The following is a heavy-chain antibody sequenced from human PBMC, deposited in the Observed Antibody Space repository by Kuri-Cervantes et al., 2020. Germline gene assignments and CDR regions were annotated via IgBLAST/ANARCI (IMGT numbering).Heavy chain of an antibody. V-gene: IGHV3-21*01. CDR2: ISSSSTYI. J-gene: IGHJ6*02. D-gene: IGHD4-17*01. CDR3: AREGGYGDYIRDYGMDV. Sequence: GGSLRLSCAASGFTFDDYGMSWVRQAPGKGLEWVSSISSSSTYIYYADSVKGRFTISRDNAENSLYLQMNSLRAEDTAVYYCAREGGYGDYIRDYGMDVWGQGTTVTVSS. CDR1: GFTFDDYG.